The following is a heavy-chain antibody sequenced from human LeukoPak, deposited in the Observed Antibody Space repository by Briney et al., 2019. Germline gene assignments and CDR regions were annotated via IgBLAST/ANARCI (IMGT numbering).Heavy chain of an antibody. CDR1: GFTFSSYA. CDR2: ISGGGGST. Sequence: QPGGSLRLSCAASGFTFSSYAMSWVRQAPGKGLEWVSGISGGGGSTYYADSVRGHFTISRDNSLNTLFLQMDNLRAEDTAVYYCVKTYCSITRCSPGFDSWGQGTLVTVSS. CDR3: VKTYCSITRCSPGFDS. V-gene: IGHV3-23*01. J-gene: IGHJ4*02. D-gene: IGHD3-10*01.